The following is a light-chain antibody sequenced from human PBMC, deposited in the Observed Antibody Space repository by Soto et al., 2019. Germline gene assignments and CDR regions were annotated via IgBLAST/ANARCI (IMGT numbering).Light chain of an antibody. J-gene: IGLJ1*01. CDR1: SSDVGSYNL. CDR3: CSYAGSSTYV. V-gene: IGLV2-23*02. CDR2: EVS. Sequence: ALTQPASVSGSPGQSITLSCTGTSSDVGSYNLVSWYQQHPGKAPKLMIYEVSKRTSGVSNRFSGSKSGNTASLTISGLKDEDEADYYCCSYAGSSTYVFGTGTKLTVL.